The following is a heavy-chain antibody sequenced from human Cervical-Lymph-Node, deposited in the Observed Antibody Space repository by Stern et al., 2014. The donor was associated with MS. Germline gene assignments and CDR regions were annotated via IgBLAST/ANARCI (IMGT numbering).Heavy chain of an antibody. D-gene: IGHD1-1*01. V-gene: IGHV1-2*02. J-gene: IGHJ4*02. CDR1: GFVFTGYY. CDR2: INLKSGGT. CDR3: AREQWKEGFAT. Sequence: QVQLVQSGAEVKKPGAPVNVSCAASGFVFTGYYLHWVRQAPGQGLEWMGWINLKSGGTNYAQKFHDRVTMTRDTSTNTASLHLASLTSGDTAIYYCAREQWKEGFATWGQGTPVTVSS.